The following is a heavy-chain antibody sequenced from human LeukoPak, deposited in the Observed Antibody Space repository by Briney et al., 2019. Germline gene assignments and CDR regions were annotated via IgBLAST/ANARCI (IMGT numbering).Heavy chain of an antibody. J-gene: IGHJ4*02. Sequence: GGSLRLSCAASGFTFSSYAMSWVRQVPGKGLEWVSAISGSGDTTYYAASVRGRFTISRDNSKNTLYLQMNSLRADDTALYYCARRSRTETSFTGFDYWGQGSLVTVSS. CDR3: ARRSRTETSFTGFDY. V-gene: IGHV3-23*01. D-gene: IGHD2/OR15-2a*01. CDR2: ISGSGDTT. CDR1: GFTFSSYA.